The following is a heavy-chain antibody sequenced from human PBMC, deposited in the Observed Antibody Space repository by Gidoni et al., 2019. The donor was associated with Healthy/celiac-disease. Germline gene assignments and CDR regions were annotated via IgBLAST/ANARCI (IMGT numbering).Heavy chain of an antibody. Sequence: QVQLVESGGGVVQPGRSLRLSCAASGLPFSSYGMHWVRQAPGKGLEWVAVIWYDGSNKYYADSVKGRFTISRDNSKNTLYLQMNSLRAEDTAVYYCAGIQLWSTGFYYGMDVWGQGTTVTVSS. CDR1: GLPFSSYG. D-gene: IGHD5-18*01. J-gene: IGHJ6*02. CDR3: AGIQLWSTGFYYGMDV. CDR2: IWYDGSNK. V-gene: IGHV3-33*01.